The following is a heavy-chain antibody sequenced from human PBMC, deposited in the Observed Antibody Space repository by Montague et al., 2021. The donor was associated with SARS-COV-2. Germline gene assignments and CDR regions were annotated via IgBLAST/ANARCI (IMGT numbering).Heavy chain of an antibody. J-gene: IGHJ4*02. Sequence: SETLSLTCGVYGGSFGGDYWSWIRQPPGKGLEWIGDIKQSGSTNXNPSLKSRVTISVDTSRNQFSLKLTSVTAAVTAVYFCARGRLSVSMCVGVFTSASYYFDYWGQGALVTVSS. D-gene: IGHD3-22*01. CDR3: ARGRLSVSMCVGVFTSASYYFDY. CDR1: GGSFGGDY. CDR2: IKQSGST. V-gene: IGHV4-34*01.